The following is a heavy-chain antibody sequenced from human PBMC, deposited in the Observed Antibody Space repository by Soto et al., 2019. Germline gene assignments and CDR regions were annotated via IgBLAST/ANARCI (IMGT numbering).Heavy chain of an antibody. CDR2: IYYSGST. CDR1: GGSISSYY. D-gene: IGHD3-9*01. Sequence: SETLSLTCTVSGGSISSYYWSWIRQPPGKGLEWIGYIYYSGSTNYNPSLKSRVTISVDTSKNQFSLKLSSVTAADTAVYYCARHPDYDLLTLFDYWGQGTLVTVSS. V-gene: IGHV4-59*08. CDR3: ARHPDYDLLTLFDY. J-gene: IGHJ4*02.